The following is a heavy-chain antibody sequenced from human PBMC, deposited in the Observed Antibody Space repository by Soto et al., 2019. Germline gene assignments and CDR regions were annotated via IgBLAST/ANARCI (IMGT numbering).Heavy chain of an antibody. Sequence: ASVKVSCKASGYTFKSYAMHWVRQAPGQRLEWMGWINAGNGNTKYSQKLQGRVTITRDTSASTAYMELSSLRSEDTAVYYCARSVVVRPVFTSDYRGPGPLVTVSS. J-gene: IGHJ4*02. CDR2: INAGNGNT. V-gene: IGHV1-3*01. CDR1: GYTFKSYA. D-gene: IGHD3-10*01. CDR3: ARSVVVRPVFTSDY.